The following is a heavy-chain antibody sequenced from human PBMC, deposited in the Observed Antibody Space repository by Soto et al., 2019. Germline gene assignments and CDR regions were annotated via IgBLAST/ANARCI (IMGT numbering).Heavy chain of an antibody. CDR2: IERDDDDK. CDR3: ARSIRGARRFNGMDG. D-gene: IGHD1-26*01. V-gene: IGHV2-70*13. Sequence: GPTLVNPTETPTLTCTFSGFSLTSPGMCVSWIRQPPGKALEWLALIERDDDDKYYSTSLKTRLTISNDTRKHQVVLTMANMDPAATGTYYCARSIRGARRFNGMDGWGQGTTVTVSS. CDR1: GFSLTSPGMC. J-gene: IGHJ6*02.